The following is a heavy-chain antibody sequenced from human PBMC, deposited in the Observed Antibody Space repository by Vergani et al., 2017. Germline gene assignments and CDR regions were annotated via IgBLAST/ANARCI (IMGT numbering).Heavy chain of an antibody. CDR2: FSGSGGNT. V-gene: IGHV3-23*01. CDR1: GFTFSSYA. CDR3: AKGVYCSSTSCYEGRGYYYGMGV. J-gene: IGHJ6*02. Sequence: EVQLLESGGGLVQPGGSLRLSCAASGFTFSSYAMSWVRQVPGKGLEWVSGFSGSGGNTYYANSVKGRFTISRDNSKNTLYLQMNSLRADDTAVYYCAKGVYCSSTSCYEGRGYYYGMGVWGQGTTVTFSS. D-gene: IGHD2-2*01.